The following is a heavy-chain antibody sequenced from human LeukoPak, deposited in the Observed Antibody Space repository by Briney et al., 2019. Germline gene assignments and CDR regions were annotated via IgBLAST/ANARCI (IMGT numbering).Heavy chain of an antibody. CDR3: ARVYDSSGYYYVGVDY. CDR2: IWYEGINK. V-gene: IGHV3-33*01. CDR1: GFTFSSYA. J-gene: IGHJ4*02. Sequence: PGGSLRLSCEASGFTFSSYAMHWVRQAPGAGLEWVAVIWYEGINKYYADSVKGRFTISRDNSKNTVYLQMNSLRAEDTAVYYCARVYDSSGYYYVGVDYWGQGTLVTVSS. D-gene: IGHD3-22*01.